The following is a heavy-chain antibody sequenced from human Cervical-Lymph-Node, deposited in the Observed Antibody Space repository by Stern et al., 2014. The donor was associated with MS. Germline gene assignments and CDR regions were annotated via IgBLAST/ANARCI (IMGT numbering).Heavy chain of an antibody. J-gene: IGHJ3*02. CDR3: ARDRSGSRAFDI. V-gene: IGHV3-72*01. CDR2: TRNKANSYTT. CDR1: GFTFSDHY. Sequence: EVQLLESGGGLVQPGGSLRLSCAASGFTFSDHYMDWVRQAPGKGLEWVGRTRNKANSYTTEYAASVKGRFTILRDDSKNSLYLQMNSLKTEDTAVYYCARDRSGSRAFDIWGQGTMVTVSS. D-gene: IGHD1-26*01.